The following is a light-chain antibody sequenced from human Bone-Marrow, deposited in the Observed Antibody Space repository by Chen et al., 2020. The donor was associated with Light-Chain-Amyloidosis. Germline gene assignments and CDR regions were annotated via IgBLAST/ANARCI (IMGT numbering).Light chain of an antibody. CDR1: QDIRTY. V-gene: IGKV1-17*03. J-gene: IGKJ1*01. CDR2: GAS. CDR3: LQHHIYPRT. Sequence: DIQMTQSPSVMSASVGDRVTVTCRASQDIRTYLAWFQHKPGQVPKRLFYGASYVQSGVPSRFSGSGSGTEFTLTISSLQPEDFATYYCLQHHIYPRTFGQGTMVEIK.